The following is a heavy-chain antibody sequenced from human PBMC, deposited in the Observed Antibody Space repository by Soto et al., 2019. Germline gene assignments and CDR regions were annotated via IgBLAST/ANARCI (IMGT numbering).Heavy chain of an antibody. CDR3: AREDSSGWNPFDY. D-gene: IGHD6-19*01. V-gene: IGHV3-21*01. CDR1: GFTFSSYS. J-gene: IGHJ4*02. CDR2: ISSSSSYI. Sequence: EVQLVESGGGLVKPGGSLRLSCAASGFTFSSYSMNWVRQAPGKGLEWVSSISSSSSYIYYADSVKGRFTISRDNAKNSLYLQMNSLRAEDTAVYYCAREDSSGWNPFDYWCQGTLVTVSS.